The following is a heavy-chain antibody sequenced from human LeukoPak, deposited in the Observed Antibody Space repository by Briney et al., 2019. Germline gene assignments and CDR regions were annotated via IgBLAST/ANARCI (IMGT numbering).Heavy chain of an antibody. D-gene: IGHD2-15*01. J-gene: IGHJ4*02. CDR3: AKGCPGGVGVDY. CDR2: ISYDGSNK. V-gene: IGHV3-30*18. CDR1: GFTFSSYG. Sequence: GRSLRLSCAASGFTFSSYGMPWVRQAPGKGLEWVAVISYDGSNKYYADSVKGRFTISRDNSKNTLYLQMNSLRAEDTAVYYCAKGCPGGVGVDYWGQGTLVTVSS.